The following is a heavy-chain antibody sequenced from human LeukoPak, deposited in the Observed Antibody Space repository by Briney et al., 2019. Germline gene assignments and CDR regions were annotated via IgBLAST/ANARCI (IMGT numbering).Heavy chain of an antibody. Sequence: GGSLRLSCVVSGITLSNYAMSWVRQAPGKGLEWVSGISESGGSTKYADSVKGRFTISRDNSLNTVYLQMNSLRAEDTAVYFCAKRGIVIRGVLIIGFHKEAYYFNYWGQGILVTVSS. CDR3: AKRGIVIRGVLIIGFHKEAYYFNY. CDR1: GITLSNYA. J-gene: IGHJ4*02. V-gene: IGHV3-23*01. CDR2: ISESGGST. D-gene: IGHD3-10*01.